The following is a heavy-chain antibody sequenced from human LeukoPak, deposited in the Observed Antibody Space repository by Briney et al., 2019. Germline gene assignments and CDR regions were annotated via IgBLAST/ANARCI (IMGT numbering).Heavy chain of an antibody. Sequence: SETLSLTCTVSGGSISSYYWSWIRQPPGKGLEWIGYIYYGGSTNYNPSLKSRVTISVDTSKNQFSLKLSSVTAADTAVYYCARLPPGYLGFDPWGQGTLVTVPS. CDR2: IYYGGST. V-gene: IGHV4-59*08. CDR3: ARLPPGYLGFDP. D-gene: IGHD1-26*01. CDR1: GGSISSYY. J-gene: IGHJ5*02.